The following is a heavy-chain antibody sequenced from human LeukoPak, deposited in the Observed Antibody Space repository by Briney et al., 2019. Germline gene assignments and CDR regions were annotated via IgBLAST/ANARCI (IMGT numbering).Heavy chain of an antibody. Sequence: PSETLSLTCAVSGYSISSGYYWGWIRQPPGKGLEWIGSIYQSGSTYYNPSLKSRVTISVDTSKNQFSLKLSSVTAADTAVYYCARGYCSGGSCYVDYWGQGTLVTVSS. CDR1: GYSISSGYY. V-gene: IGHV4-38-2*01. J-gene: IGHJ4*02. D-gene: IGHD2-15*01. CDR2: IYQSGST. CDR3: ARGYCSGGSCYVDY.